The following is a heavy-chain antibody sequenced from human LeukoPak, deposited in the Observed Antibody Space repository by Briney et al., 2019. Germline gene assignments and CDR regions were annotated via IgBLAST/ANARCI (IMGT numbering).Heavy chain of an antibody. V-gene: IGHV3-74*01. CDR3: VSFYETY. CDR2: INSDGSWT. Sequence: GGSLRLSCAASGNYRMHWVRQAPGKGLVWVSHINSDGSWTSYADSVKGRFTISKDNAKNTVYLQMNNLRAEDTAVYYCVSFYETYWGRGTLVTVSS. CDR1: GNYR. D-gene: IGHD2-2*01. J-gene: IGHJ4*02.